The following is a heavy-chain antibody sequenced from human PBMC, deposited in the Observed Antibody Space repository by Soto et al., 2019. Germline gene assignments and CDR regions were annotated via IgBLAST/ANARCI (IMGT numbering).Heavy chain of an antibody. D-gene: IGHD3-10*01. CDR1: GNTFTGND. Sequence: ASVKVSCKASGNTFTGNDINWGRQAPGQGLEWMGWMNPNSGNTDYAQKFQGRVTMTRNTSISTAYMELSSLRSEDTAVYYCARERGSGSYYTPWFDPWGQGTLVTVSS. CDR2: MNPNSGNT. CDR3: ARERGSGSYYTPWFDP. V-gene: IGHV1-8*01. J-gene: IGHJ5*02.